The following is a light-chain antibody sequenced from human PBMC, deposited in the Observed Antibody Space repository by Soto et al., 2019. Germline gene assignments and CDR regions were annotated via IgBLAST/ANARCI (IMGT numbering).Light chain of an antibody. CDR2: NNN. V-gene: IGLV1-40*01. Sequence: QSVLKQPPSVSGGPGQRVTISCPGGSSNIGAGYDVHWYQQLPGTAPKLLIYNNNNRPSGVPDRFSGSKSGTSASLAITGLQAEDEADYYCQSYDSNLSGYVFGTGTKVTVL. CDR3: QSYDSNLSGYV. CDR1: SSNIGAGYD. J-gene: IGLJ1*01.